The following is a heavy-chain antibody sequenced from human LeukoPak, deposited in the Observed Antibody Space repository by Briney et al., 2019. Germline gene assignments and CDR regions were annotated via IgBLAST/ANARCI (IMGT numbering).Heavy chain of an antibody. CDR3: ARVATSYDYVWGSYRPHPDY. Sequence: GGSLRLSCAASGFTFTYYALHWVRQAPGKGLEWVAVISYDGSNKYYGDSMKGRFTISRDDSKNTVYLQMNSLRAEDTAVHYCARVATSYDYVWGSYRPHPDYWGQGTLVTVSS. CDR2: ISYDGSNK. J-gene: IGHJ4*02. V-gene: IGHV3-30-3*01. D-gene: IGHD3-16*02. CDR1: GFTFTYYA.